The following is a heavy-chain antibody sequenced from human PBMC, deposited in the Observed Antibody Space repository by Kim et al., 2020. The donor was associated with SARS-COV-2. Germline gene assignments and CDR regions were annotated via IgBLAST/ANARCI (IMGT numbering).Heavy chain of an antibody. J-gene: IGHJ4*02. CDR3: ARDLSYGGLVF. CDR1: GFRVASYG. V-gene: IGHV3-33*01. CDR2: IWADGTRE. D-gene: IGHD2-15*01. Sequence: GGSLRLSCVASGFRVASYGMHWVRQAPGKGLESVAHIWADGTRENYTESVKCRFAISRDTFKNTVYLQMNRLRDEDTAMYFCARDLSYGGLVFRGQGTLVTVSS.